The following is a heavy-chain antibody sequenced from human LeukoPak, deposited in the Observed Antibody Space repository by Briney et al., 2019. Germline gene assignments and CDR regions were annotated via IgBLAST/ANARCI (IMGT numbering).Heavy chain of an antibody. CDR1: GFTFSDSA. J-gene: IGHJ4*02. V-gene: IGHV3-73*01. CDR3: SPEGVLDY. D-gene: IGHD3-10*01. CDR2: IRSKANSYAT. Sequence: GGSLRLSCAASGFTFSDSAIHWVRQPSGKGLEWIGRIRSKANSYATAYAASVKGRFTISRDDSKNTAYLQMNSLKTEDTAVYYCSPEGVLDYWGQGTLVTVPP.